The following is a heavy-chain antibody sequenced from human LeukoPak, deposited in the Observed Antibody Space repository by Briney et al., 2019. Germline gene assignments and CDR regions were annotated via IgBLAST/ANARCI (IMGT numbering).Heavy chain of an antibody. CDR2: ISWDDDK. V-gene: IGHV2-5*02. J-gene: IGHJ2*01. CDR3: THSRYYADYDWYFDV. D-gene: IGHD3-22*01. Sequence: SGPTLVNPTQTLTLTCTFSGFSLSTSGVGVGWIRQPPGKALEWLALISWDDDKHYSPSLKSRLTITKDTSKNQVVLTMTNMAPVDTATYYCTHSRYYADYDWYFDVWGRGTLVTVSS. CDR1: GFSLSTSGVG.